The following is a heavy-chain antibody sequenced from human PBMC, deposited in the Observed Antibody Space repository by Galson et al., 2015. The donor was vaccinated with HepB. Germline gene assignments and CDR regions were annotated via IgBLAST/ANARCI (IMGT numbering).Heavy chain of an antibody. CDR1: GFTFDDYA. D-gene: IGHD2-2*01. CDR3: AKDTTLLVVPTRYFDL. CDR2: ISFSSGSI. Sequence: SLRLSCAASGFTFDDYAMHWVRQVPGKGLEWVSGISFSSGSIYYADSEEGRFTISRDNAKNSLYLQMNSLRPEDTALYHCAKDTTLLVVPTRYFDLWGRGTLVTVS. J-gene: IGHJ2*01. V-gene: IGHV3-9*01.